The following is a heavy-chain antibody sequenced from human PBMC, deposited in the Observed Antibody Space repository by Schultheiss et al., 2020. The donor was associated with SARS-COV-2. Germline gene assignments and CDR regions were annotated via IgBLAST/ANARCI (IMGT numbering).Heavy chain of an antibody. CDR1: GFTVSSQY. CDR3: ARDHSGHDY. J-gene: IGHJ4*02. D-gene: IGHD1-26*01. V-gene: IGHV3-74*01. CDR2: TNNDGTYT. Sequence: GGSLRLSCAVSGFTVSSQYMSWLRQAPGKGLEWVSHTNNDGTYTGFADSVKGRFTISRDNARNTIYLQMNSLRVEDTAVYYCARDHSGHDYWGQGTLVTVSS.